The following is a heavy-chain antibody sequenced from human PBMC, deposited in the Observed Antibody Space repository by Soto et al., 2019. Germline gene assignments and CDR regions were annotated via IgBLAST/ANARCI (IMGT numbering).Heavy chain of an antibody. D-gene: IGHD4-17*01. CDR3: AREPDYGDYCWFDP. V-gene: IGHV4-59*01. Sequence: SETLSLTCTVSGGSISSYYWSWIRQPPGKGLEWIGYIYYSGSTNYNPSLTSRVTISVDTSKNQFSLKLSSVTAADTAVYYCAREPDYGDYCWFDPWGQGTLVTVSS. J-gene: IGHJ5*02. CDR1: GGSISSYY. CDR2: IYYSGST.